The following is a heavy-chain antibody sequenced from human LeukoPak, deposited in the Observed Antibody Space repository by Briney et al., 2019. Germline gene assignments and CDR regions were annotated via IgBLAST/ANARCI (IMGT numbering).Heavy chain of an antibody. CDR1: GFTFSSYG. Sequence: GGSLRLSCAASGFTFSSYGMHWVRQAPGKGLEWVAVISYDGSNKYYADSVKGRFTISRDNSKNTLYLQMNSLRAEDTAVYYCAKDTLRFLGGFDYWGQGTLVTVSS. CDR3: AKDTLRFLGGFDY. J-gene: IGHJ4*02. V-gene: IGHV3-30*18. CDR2: ISYDGSNK. D-gene: IGHD4-17*01.